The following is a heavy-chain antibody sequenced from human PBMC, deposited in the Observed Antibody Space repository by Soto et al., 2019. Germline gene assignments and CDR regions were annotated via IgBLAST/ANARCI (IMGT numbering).Heavy chain of an antibody. CDR1: GFTLTTYA. CDR2: ISSGVGTT. V-gene: IGHV3-23*01. CDR3: SMYYYDSSGSKNPNGVWHDAFDI. Sequence: GGSLRLSCAASGFTLTTYAMTWVRQAPGRGLEWVSMISSGVGTTYYADSVKGRFTISRDIPKNTLYLQMNSLKTEDTAVYYCSMYYYDSSGSKNPNGVWHDAFDIWGQGTMVTVSS. J-gene: IGHJ3*02. D-gene: IGHD3-22*01.